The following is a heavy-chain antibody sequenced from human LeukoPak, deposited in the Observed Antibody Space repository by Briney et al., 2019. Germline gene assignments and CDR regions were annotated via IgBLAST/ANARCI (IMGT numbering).Heavy chain of an antibody. V-gene: IGHV4-34*01. J-gene: IGHJ4*02. CDR2: INHSGST. Sequence: PSETLSLTCAVYGGSFSGYYWSWIRQPPGKGLEWIGEINHSGSTNYNPSLKSRVTISVDTSKNQFSLKLSSVTAADTAVYYCARGLRYFDWLCALAYWGQGTLVTVSS. CDR1: GGSFSGYY. D-gene: IGHD3-9*01. CDR3: ARGLRYFDWLCALAY.